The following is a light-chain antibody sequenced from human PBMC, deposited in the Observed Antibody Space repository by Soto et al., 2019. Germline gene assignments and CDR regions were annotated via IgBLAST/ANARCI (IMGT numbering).Light chain of an antibody. CDR3: SSYTSSSTLV. Sequence: QSALTQPASVSGSPGQSITISCTGTNSDVGGYNYVSWYQQHPGKAPKLMIYEVSNRPSGVSNRFSGSKSGNTASLTISGLQAEDDDDYCCSSYTSSSTLVFGGGTKLNVL. V-gene: IGLV2-14*01. CDR2: EVS. J-gene: IGLJ2*01. CDR1: NSDVGGYNY.